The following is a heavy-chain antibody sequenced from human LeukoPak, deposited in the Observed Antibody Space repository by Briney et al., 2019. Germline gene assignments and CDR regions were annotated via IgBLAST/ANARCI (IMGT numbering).Heavy chain of an antibody. CDR3: AKDGVRPDFGDYYSADF. CDR2: TSGSGDRK. Sequence: GGSLRLSCAASGLTFSRYAMTWVRQAPEKGLEWVSSTSGSGDRKYYADSVKGRFTIFRDNSKNTLYLQMNSLRAEDTAVYYCAKDGVRPDFGDYYSADFWGQGTLVTVSS. J-gene: IGHJ4*02. CDR1: GLTFSRYA. D-gene: IGHD4-17*01. V-gene: IGHV3-23*01.